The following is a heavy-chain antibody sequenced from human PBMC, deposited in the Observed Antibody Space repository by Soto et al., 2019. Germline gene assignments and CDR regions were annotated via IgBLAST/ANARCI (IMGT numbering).Heavy chain of an antibody. J-gene: IGHJ4*02. CDR2: IYYSRST. Sequence: SETLSLTCTVSGGSISSYYWSWIRQPPGKGLEWIGYIYYSRSTNYNPSLKSRDTISVDTSKNQFSLKLSFVTFADTAVYYCARHSSGWRVDYWGQGTLVTVSS. CDR1: GGSISSYY. V-gene: IGHV4-59*01. CDR3: ARHSSGWRVDY. D-gene: IGHD6-19*01.